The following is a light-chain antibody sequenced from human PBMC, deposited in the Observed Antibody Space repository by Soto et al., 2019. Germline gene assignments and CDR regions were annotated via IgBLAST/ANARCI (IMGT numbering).Light chain of an antibody. CDR3: LQYYNFSWT. CDR2: AAF. Sequence: AIQVTQSPSSLSASVGDRVTITCRASQDIRNDVACYQQKPGQAPNLLIFAAFNLQSGVPSRFSGGGSGTHFTLTISSLQPDDFASYFCLQYYNFSWTFGQGTKVDIK. CDR1: QDIRND. V-gene: IGKV1-6*01. J-gene: IGKJ1*01.